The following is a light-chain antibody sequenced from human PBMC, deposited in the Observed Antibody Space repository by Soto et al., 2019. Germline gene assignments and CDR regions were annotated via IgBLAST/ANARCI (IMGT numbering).Light chain of an antibody. CDR3: QESYSALLMYT. Sequence: DIQMTQSPSSLSASVGDRVTMTCRASQSISSYLNWYQQKPGKAPKLLIYAASSLQSGVPSRFSGSGSGTDFNLTISSLQPEDLATYYCQESYSALLMYTFGQGTKLEIK. V-gene: IGKV1-39*01. CDR2: AAS. CDR1: QSISSY. J-gene: IGKJ2*01.